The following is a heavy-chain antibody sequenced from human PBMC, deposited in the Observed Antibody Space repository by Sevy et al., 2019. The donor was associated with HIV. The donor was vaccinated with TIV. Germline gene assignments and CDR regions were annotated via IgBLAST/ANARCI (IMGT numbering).Heavy chain of an antibody. CDR1: GNSFTVYY. V-gene: IGHV1-2*02. Sequence: ASVKVSCKASGNSFTVYYFHWVRQAPGQGLEWMGWINPNSGDTHYAQRFQGRVTMTTDASSNAAYMELSRLTSDDTAVYYCARSIAIVGVAPVGVWGQGTMVTVSS. J-gene: IGHJ3*01. CDR3: ARSIAIVGVAPVGV. D-gene: IGHD3-3*01. CDR2: INPNSGDT.